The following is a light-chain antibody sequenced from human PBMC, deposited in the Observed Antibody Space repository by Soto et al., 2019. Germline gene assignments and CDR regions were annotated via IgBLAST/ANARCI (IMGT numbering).Light chain of an antibody. CDR1: QSISTY. CDR3: QHYNSYSEA. Sequence: DIQMTQSPSALSASVVDRVTITCRASQSISTYLEWFQQKPGKAPKLLIYGASTLQSGVPSRFSGSGSGTDFTLNISSLQPDDFATYYCQHYNSYSEAFGQGTKVDI. CDR2: GAS. V-gene: IGKV1-39*01. J-gene: IGKJ1*01.